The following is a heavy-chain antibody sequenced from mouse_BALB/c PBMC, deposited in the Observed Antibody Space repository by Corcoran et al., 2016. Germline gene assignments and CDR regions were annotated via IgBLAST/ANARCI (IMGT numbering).Heavy chain of an antibody. CDR3: ASGSSYYYVMDY. CDR1: GYTFTSYT. V-gene: IGHV1-4*01. Sequence: HVQLQQSVAELARPGASVKMSCKASGYTFTSYTMHWVKQRPGQGLEWIGYINPSSGYTNYNQKFKDKATLTADKSSSTAYMQLSSLTSEDSAVYYCASGSSYYYVMDYWGQGTSVTVSS. D-gene: IGHD1-1*01. CDR2: INPSSGYT. J-gene: IGHJ4*01.